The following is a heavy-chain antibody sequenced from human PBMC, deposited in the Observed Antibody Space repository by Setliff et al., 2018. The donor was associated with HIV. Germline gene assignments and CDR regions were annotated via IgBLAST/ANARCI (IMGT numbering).Heavy chain of an antibody. CDR3: TTGGYDGIVDS. J-gene: IGHJ4*02. CDR2: IKSKTDGGTT. D-gene: IGHD5-12*01. CDR1: GFTFSAYA. Sequence: GGSLRLSCAASGFTFSAYAMTWVRQAPGKGLEWVGRIKSKTDGGTTDYAAPVKGRFTISRDDSKNTLHLRLSSLKTEDTAVYYCTTGGYDGIVDSWGQGTLVTVSS. V-gene: IGHV3-15*01.